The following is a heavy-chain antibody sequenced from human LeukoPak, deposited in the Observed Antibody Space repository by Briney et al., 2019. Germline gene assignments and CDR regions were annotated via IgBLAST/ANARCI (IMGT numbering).Heavy chain of an antibody. CDR1: GYTFTSYG. CDR2: ISAYNGNT. J-gene: IGHJ4*02. D-gene: IGHD3-10*01. Sequence: ASVKVSCKASGYTFTSYGISWVRQAPGQGLEWMGWISAYNGNTNYAQKLQGRVTMTTDTSTSTAYMELRSLRSDDTAVYYCARSVARRRVLPTSGGWGQGTLVTVSS. V-gene: IGHV1-18*04. CDR3: ARSVARRRVLPTSGG.